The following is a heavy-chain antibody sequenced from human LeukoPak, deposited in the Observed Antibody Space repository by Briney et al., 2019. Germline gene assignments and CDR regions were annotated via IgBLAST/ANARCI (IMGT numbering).Heavy chain of an antibody. V-gene: IGHV3-23*01. Sequence: GGSLRLSCAASGFTFSSYAMSWVRQAPGKGLEWVSAISGSGGSTYYADSVKGRFTISRDNSKNALYLQMNSLRAEDTAVYYCAKDGGSVVPADTFDYWGQGTLVTDSS. CDR1: GFTFSSYA. D-gene: IGHD2-2*01. J-gene: IGHJ4*02. CDR3: AKDGGSVVPADTFDY. CDR2: ISGSGGST.